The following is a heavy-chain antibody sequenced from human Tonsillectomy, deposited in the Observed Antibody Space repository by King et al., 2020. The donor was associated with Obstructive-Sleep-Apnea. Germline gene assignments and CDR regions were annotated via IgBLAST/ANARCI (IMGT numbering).Heavy chain of an antibody. CDR1: GFTFDVYA. Sequence: VQLVESGGGLEQPGRSLRLSCAASGFTFDVYAMHWVRQAQGKGLEWVSGMSWDSGSIDYADSVKGRFTISRDNAKKSLYLQMNSLRPEDTALYYCAKVPGILLSQIDYWGQGTLVTVSS. D-gene: IGHD2-15*01. J-gene: IGHJ4*02. CDR3: AKVPGILLSQIDY. CDR2: MSWDSGSI. V-gene: IGHV3-9*01.